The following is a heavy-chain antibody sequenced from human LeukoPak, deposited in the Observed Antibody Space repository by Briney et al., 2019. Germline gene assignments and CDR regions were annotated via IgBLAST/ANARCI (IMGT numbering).Heavy chain of an antibody. CDR1: NDSISSSSYY. Sequence: PSETLSLTCTVSNDSISSSSYYWGWIRQPPGKGLEWIGSIYYSGSTYYNPSLKSRVTISVDTSKNQFSLKLSPVTAADTAVYYCARLKRSYSGFDIWGQGTMVTVSS. V-gene: IGHV4-39*01. CDR2: IYYSGST. J-gene: IGHJ3*02. D-gene: IGHD1-26*01. CDR3: ARLKRSYSGFDI.